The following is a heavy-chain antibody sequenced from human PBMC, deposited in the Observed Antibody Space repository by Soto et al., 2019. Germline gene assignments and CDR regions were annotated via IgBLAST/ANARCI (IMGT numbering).Heavy chain of an antibody. CDR2: IYYSGST. CDR1: GGSISSGDYY. Sequence: SETLSLTCTVSGGSISSGDYYWSWIRQPPGKGLEWIGYIYYSGSTYYNPSLKSRVTISVDTSKNQFSLKLSSVTAEDTAVYYCAGLDYGGENLNLDYWGQGTLVTVSS. D-gene: IGHD4-17*01. J-gene: IGHJ4*02. V-gene: IGHV4-30-4*01. CDR3: AGLDYGGENLNLDY.